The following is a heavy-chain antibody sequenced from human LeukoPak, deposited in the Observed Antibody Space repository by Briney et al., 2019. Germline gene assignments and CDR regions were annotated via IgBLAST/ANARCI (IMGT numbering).Heavy chain of an antibody. CDR3: ARDPHIVGSGWKGTYYFDY. J-gene: IGHJ4*02. V-gene: IGHV4-34*01. Sequence: SETLSLTCAVYGGSFSGYYWSWIRQPPGKGLEWIGEINHSGSTNYNPSLKSRVTISVDTSKNQFSLKLSSVTAADTAVYYCARDPHIVGSGWKGTYYFDYWGQGTLVTVSS. CDR2: INHSGST. CDR1: GGSFSGYY. D-gene: IGHD6-19*01.